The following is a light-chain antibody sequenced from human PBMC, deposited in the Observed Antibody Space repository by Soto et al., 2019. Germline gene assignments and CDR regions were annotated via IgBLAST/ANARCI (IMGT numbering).Light chain of an antibody. V-gene: IGKV1-5*03. Sequence: IQMTQSPSTLSGSVGDRVTITCRASQTITSWLAWYQQKPGKAPKLLIYKASTLKSGVPSRFSGIGSGTEFTLTISSLQPDDFATYYCQHYNSYSEAFGQGTKVDIK. CDR3: QHYNSYSEA. CDR1: QTITSW. J-gene: IGKJ1*01. CDR2: KAS.